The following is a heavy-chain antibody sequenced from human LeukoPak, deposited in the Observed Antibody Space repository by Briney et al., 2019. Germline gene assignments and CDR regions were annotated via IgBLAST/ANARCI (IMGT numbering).Heavy chain of an antibody. CDR1: GYTFTSYA. Sequence: GASVTVSCKASGYTFTSYAMNWVRQAPGQGLEWMGWINTNTGNPTYAQGFTGRFVFSLDTSVSTTYLQISSIKAEDTAVYYCARGGDYGFGDYFDYWGQGTLVTVSS. V-gene: IGHV7-4-1*02. D-gene: IGHD4-17*01. CDR2: INTNTGNP. CDR3: ARGGDYGFGDYFDY. J-gene: IGHJ4*02.